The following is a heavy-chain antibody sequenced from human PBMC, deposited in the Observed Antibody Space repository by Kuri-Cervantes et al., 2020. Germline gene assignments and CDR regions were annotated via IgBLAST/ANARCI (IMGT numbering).Heavy chain of an antibody. Sequence: SCAVSGGSISSSNWRSWVRQPPGKGLEWIGEIYHSGSAYYNPSLKSRVTISVDTSKNQFSLKLSSVTAADTAVYYCARLRFGELLSFDSWGQGTLVTVSS. CDR1: GGSISSSNW. V-gene: IGHV4-4*02. D-gene: IGHD3-10*01. CDR3: ARLRFGELLSFDS. CDR2: IYHSGSA. J-gene: IGHJ4*02.